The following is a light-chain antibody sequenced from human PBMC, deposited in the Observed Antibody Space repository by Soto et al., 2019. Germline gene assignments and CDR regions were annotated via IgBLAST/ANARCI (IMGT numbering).Light chain of an antibody. CDR3: QQYNSYPLT. CDR1: QSISSG. V-gene: IGKV1-5*01. Sequence: GDTVTITCLASQSISSGVAWYQQKPGKAPKLLIYDASSLESGVPSRFSGSGSGTEFTLTISSLQPDDFATYYCQQYNSYPLTFGGGTMVDVK. CDR2: DAS. J-gene: IGKJ4*01.